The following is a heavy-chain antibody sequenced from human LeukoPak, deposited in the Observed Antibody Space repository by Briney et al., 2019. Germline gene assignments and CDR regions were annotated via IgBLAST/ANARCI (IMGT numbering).Heavy chain of an antibody. CDR2: ISTSGST. Sequence: TSETLSLTCSVSGGSISSYYWSWIRQPAGKGLEWIGHISTSGSTNYNPSLKSRVTMSIEKSKNQFSLKLSSVTAADTAMYYCARVAERTWLPYDAAFDIWGLGTMVTVSS. CDR3: ARVAERTWLPYDAAFDI. J-gene: IGHJ3*02. D-gene: IGHD3-3*01. CDR1: GGSISSYY. V-gene: IGHV4-4*07.